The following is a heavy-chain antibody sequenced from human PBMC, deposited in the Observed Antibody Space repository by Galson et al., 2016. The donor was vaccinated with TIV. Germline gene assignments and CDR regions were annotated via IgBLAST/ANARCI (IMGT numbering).Heavy chain of an antibody. J-gene: IGHJ4*02. CDR1: GFTFSNAW. V-gene: IGHV3-15*01. CDR2: IKSKSDGATT. CDR3: TTDLRYCLTTSCSLGLDY. Sequence: SLRLSCAASGFTFSNAWMTWVRQAPGRGLEWVGRIKSKSDGATTAYAAPVKGRFSISRDDSKETVYLQMNNLKTEDTALYSCTTDLRYCLTTSCSLGLDYWGQGTLVTVSS. D-gene: IGHD2-2*01.